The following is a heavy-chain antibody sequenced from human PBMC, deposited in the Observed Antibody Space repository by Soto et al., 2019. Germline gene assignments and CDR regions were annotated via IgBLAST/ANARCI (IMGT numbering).Heavy chain of an antibody. D-gene: IGHD3-10*01. CDR1: GGSISSSNW. V-gene: IGHV4-4*02. Sequence: QVQLQESGPGLVKPSGTLSLTCAVSGGSISSSNWWSWVRQPPGKGLEWIGEIYHSGGTNYNPSLKSRVTISVDKSKNQFSLKLSSVTAADTAVYYCARGDPVYGSGIHDAFDIWGQGTMVTVSS. J-gene: IGHJ3*02. CDR2: IYHSGGT. CDR3: ARGDPVYGSGIHDAFDI.